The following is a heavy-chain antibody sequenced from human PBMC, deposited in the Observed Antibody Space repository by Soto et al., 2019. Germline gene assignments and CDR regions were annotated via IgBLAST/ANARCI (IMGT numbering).Heavy chain of an antibody. CDR3: ARDVSGGYYYYYGMDV. CDR1: GDSFTSYY. Sequence: GASVKVSCKASGDSFTSYYMHWVRQAPGQGLEWMGIINPNSGGTNYAQKFQGWVTMTRDTSISTAYMELSRLRSDDTAVYYCARDVSGGYYYYYGMDVWGQGTTVTVSS. CDR2: INPNSGGT. V-gene: IGHV1-2*04. D-gene: IGHD7-27*01. J-gene: IGHJ6*02.